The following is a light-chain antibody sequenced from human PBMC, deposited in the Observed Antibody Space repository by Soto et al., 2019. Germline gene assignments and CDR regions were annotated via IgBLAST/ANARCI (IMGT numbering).Light chain of an antibody. CDR1: QSVSSN. CDR3: QQYNNWPPIT. J-gene: IGKJ3*01. CDR2: GAS. Sequence: EIVVTQSPSTLSASPLERATLSCRASQSVSSNLAWYQQKPGQAPRLLIYGASTRATGIPARFSGSGSGTEFTLTISSLQSEDFAVYYCQQYNNWPPITFGPGTKVDIK. V-gene: IGKV3-15*01.